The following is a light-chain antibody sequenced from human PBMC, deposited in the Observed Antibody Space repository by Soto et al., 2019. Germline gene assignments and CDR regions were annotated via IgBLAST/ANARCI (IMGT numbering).Light chain of an antibody. CDR1: QSVSSN. V-gene: IGKV3-15*01. Sequence: ETLFTQSPGTLALSPGERVTLSCRASQSVSSNLAWFQQKPGQAPRILIYGASTRVAGIPARFSGSGSGTEFTLTISRLQSEDFSIYYCQQYNNWLGAFGQGTKVDIK. J-gene: IGKJ1*01. CDR3: QQYNNWLGA. CDR2: GAS.